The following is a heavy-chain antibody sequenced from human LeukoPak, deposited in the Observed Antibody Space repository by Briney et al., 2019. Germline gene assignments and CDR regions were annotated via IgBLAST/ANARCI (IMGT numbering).Heavy chain of an antibody. CDR2: IYPGDSDT. V-gene: IGHV5-51*01. CDR1: GYSFTSYW. J-gene: IGHJ4*02. D-gene: IGHD3-10*02. CDR3: ARHIRGGCSGTYYNIMDY. Sequence: GSLKISCRGSGYSFTSYWIDWVRQMPGKGLEWMGIIYPGDSDTRYRPSFQGQVTISADKSITTAYLQWSSLKASDTAMYYCARHIRGGCSGTYYNIMDYWGQGTLVSVSS.